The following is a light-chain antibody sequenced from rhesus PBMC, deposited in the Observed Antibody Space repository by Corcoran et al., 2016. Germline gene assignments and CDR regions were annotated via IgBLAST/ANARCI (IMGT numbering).Light chain of an antibody. CDR1: QGISNN. V-gene: IGKV1S15*01. J-gene: IGKJ2*01. CDR3: QHGYGTPYS. CDR2: YAS. Sequence: DIQMTQSPSSLSASVGDTVTITCRASQGISNNLPWYQQKTGKVPKLLIFYASTLQSGVPSRFSGSGAGTDFTLTISCLQPEDFANYYCQHGYGTPYSFGQGTKVEIK.